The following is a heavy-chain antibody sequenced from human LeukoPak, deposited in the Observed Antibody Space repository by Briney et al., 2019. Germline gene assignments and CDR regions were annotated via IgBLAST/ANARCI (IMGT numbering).Heavy chain of an antibody. D-gene: IGHD1-26*01. CDR1: GFTFSSYA. CDR2: ISGSGGST. CDR3: AKVPLLVGATRYFDY. V-gene: IGHV3-23*01. J-gene: IGHJ4*02. Sequence: GGSLRLSCAASGFTFSSYAMSWVRQAPGRGLEWVSAISGSGGSTYYADSVKGRFTISRDNSKNTLYLQMNSLRAEDTAVYYCAKVPLLVGATRYFDYWGQGTLVTVSS.